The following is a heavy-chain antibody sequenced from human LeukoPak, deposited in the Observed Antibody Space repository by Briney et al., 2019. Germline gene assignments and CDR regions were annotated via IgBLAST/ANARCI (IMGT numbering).Heavy chain of an antibody. D-gene: IGHD1-26*01. J-gene: IGHJ4*02. CDR3: ASRTYRV. V-gene: IGHV4-39*01. CDR1: GGSISSSSYY. Sequence: SETLSLTCTVSGGSISSSSYYWGWIRQPPGKGLEWIGSIYYSGSTYYNPSLKSRVTVSVDTSKNQFSLKLTSVTTADTAVYYCASRTYRVWGQGALVTVSS. CDR2: IYYSGST.